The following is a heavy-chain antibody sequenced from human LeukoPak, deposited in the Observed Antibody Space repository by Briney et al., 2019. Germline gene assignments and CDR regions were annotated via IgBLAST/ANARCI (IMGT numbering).Heavy chain of an antibody. V-gene: IGHV3-30*18. D-gene: IGHD5-24*01. CDR1: GFTFSSYG. J-gene: IGHJ4*02. CDR3: AKEGEWLQAFDY. Sequence: GRSLRLSCAASGFTFSSYGMHWVRQAPGKGLEWVAVISYDGSNKYYADSVKGRFTISRDNSKNTLYLQMNSLRAEDTAEYYCAKEGEWLQAFDYWGQGTLVTVSS. CDR2: ISYDGSNK.